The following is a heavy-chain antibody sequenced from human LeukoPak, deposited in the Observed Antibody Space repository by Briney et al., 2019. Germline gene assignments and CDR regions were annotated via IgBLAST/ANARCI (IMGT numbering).Heavy chain of an antibody. CDR1: GASISPYY. D-gene: IGHD5-18*01. CDR2: ISYSGTT. J-gene: IGHJ4*02. V-gene: IGHV4-59*08. CDR3: ARLGGYGDY. Sequence: PSETLSLTCTVSGASISPYYWSWIRQPPGKGLEWIGYISYSGTTNYNPSLKSRVTMSADTSKNHFSLKLSSVSAADTAVYYCARLGGYGDYWGQGTLVTVSS.